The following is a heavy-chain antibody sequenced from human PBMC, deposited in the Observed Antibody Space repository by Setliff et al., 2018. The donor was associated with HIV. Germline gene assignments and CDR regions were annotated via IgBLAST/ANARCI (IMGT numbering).Heavy chain of an antibody. Sequence: GGSLRLSCAASGLNFTRCDMHWVRQAPGKGLEWVANIKEDGSEEYYVDSVKGRFTISRDNSKNTLYLQMNSLRAEDTAVYYCAKGSRLFDYWGQGTLVTVSS. J-gene: IGHJ4*02. CDR2: IKEDGSEE. V-gene: IGHV3-7*03. CDR1: GLNFTRCD. CDR3: AKGSRLFDY.